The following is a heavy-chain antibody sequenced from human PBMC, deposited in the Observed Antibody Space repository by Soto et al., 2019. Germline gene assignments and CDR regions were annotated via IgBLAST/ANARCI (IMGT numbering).Heavy chain of an antibody. J-gene: IGHJ4*02. Sequence: QVQLVQSGTEMRKPGASVKVSCKTSGYIFTDFFVYWIRQAPGQGLEWLGWVNPKDGDTEYAQKFLGRVFMTRDTSTNTVYMEMTRLTSNDTAVYYCGRVPAPGRPVTTYYWGQGSLV. D-gene: IGHD4-4*01. V-gene: IGHV1-2*02. CDR2: VNPKDGDT. CDR3: GRVPAPGRPVTTYY. CDR1: GYIFTDFF.